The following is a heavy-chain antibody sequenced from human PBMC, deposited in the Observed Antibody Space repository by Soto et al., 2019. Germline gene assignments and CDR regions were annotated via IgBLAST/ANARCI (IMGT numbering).Heavy chain of an antibody. CDR1: GWTCVNYE. D-gene: IGHD3-3*01. CDR2: MNPNSGNT. J-gene: IGHJ6*02. V-gene: IGHV1-8*01. Sequence: SVHVAGRASGWTCVNYEGNGVRQANGQGREWMGWMNPNSGNTDDAQKFQGRVTMTRNTSISTAYMKLSSLRSEDTSVYYCARAARPTIFGVVTTYTYYDYGMDVWGQGTTVTVSS. CDR3: ARAARPTIFGVVTTYTYYDYGMDV.